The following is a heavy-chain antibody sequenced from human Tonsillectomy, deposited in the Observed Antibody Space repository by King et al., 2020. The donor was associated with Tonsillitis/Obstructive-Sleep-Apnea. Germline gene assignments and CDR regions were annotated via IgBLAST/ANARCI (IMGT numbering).Heavy chain of an antibody. CDR3: AKDPLWDIVVVPAASISY. CDR2: ISGSGGST. Sequence: QLVQSGGGLVQPGGSLRLSCAASGFTFSSYAMSWVRQAPGKGVEWVSAISGSGGSTYYADSVKVRFTISRDNSKNTLYLQMNSLRAEDTAVYYCAKDPLWDIVVVPAASISYWGQGTLVTVSS. CDR1: GFTFSSYA. V-gene: IGHV3-23*04. J-gene: IGHJ4*02. D-gene: IGHD2-2*01.